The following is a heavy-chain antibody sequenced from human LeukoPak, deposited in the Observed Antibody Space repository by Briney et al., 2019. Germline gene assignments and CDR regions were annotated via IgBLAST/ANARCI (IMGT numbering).Heavy chain of an antibody. D-gene: IGHD3-10*01. CDR2: ISSSSSYI. Sequence: PGGSLRLSCAASGFTFSSYSINWVRQAPGQGLEWVSSISSSSSYIYYADSVKGRFSISRDNAKNSLYLQMNSLRAEDTAVYYCARDHYGSGDGSAFDYWGQGTLVTVSS. CDR3: ARDHYGSGDGSAFDY. V-gene: IGHV3-21*04. J-gene: IGHJ4*02. CDR1: GFTFSSYS.